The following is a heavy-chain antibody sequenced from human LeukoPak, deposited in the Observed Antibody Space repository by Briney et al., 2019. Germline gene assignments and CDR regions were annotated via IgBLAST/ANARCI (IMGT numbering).Heavy chain of an antibody. CDR2: INPNSGGT. CDR1: GYTFTGYY. CDR3: AREPTRGYYDSSGSYDAFDI. V-gene: IGHV1-2*02. Sequence: ASVKVSCKASGYTFTGYYIHWVRQAPGQGLEWMGWINPNSGGTNYAQKFQGRVTMTRDTSISTAYMELSRLRSDDTAVYYCAREPTRGYYDSSGSYDAFDIWGQGTMVTVSS. J-gene: IGHJ3*02. D-gene: IGHD3-22*01.